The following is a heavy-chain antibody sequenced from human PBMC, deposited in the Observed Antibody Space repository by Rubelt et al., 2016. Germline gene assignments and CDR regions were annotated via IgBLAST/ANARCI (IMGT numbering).Heavy chain of an antibody. V-gene: IGHV3-30*02. Sequence: VQLLESGGGLVQPGGSLRLSCAASGFTFSSYAMSWVRQAPGKGLEWVAFIRYDGSNKYYADSVKGRFTSSRDNSKNTLYLQMNSLRAEDTAVYYCAKGGNVVVTARLYYFDYWGQGTLVTVSS. CDR3: AKGGNVVVTARLYYFDY. CDR2: IRYDGSNK. J-gene: IGHJ4*02. CDR1: GFTFSSYA. D-gene: IGHD2-21*02.